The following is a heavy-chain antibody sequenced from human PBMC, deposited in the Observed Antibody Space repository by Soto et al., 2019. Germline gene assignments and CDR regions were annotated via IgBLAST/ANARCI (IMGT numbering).Heavy chain of an antibody. CDR1: GYTFTSYG. V-gene: IGHV3-15*07. CDR3: TTGKGYSGSYYYGMDV. J-gene: IGHJ6*02. D-gene: IGHD1-26*01. CDR2: IKSKTDGGTT. Sequence: SCKASGYTFTSYGLNWVRQAPGKGLEWVGRIKSKTDGGTTDYAAPVRGRFTISRDDSKNTLYLQMNSLKTEDTAVYYCTTGKGYSGSYYYGMDVWGQGTTVTVSS.